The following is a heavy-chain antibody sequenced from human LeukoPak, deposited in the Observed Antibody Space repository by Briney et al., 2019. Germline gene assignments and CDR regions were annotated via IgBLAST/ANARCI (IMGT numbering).Heavy chain of an antibody. CDR3: AGVVVVAATLEFDP. CDR2: ISSSSSYI. V-gene: IGHV3-21*01. D-gene: IGHD2-15*01. CDR1: GFTFSSYS. J-gene: IGHJ5*02. Sequence: GGSLRLACAASGFTFSSYSMNWVRQAPGKGLEGVASISSSSSYIYYADSVKGRFTISRDNAKNSLYLQMNSLRAEDTAVYYCAGVVVVAATLEFDPWGQGTLVTVSS.